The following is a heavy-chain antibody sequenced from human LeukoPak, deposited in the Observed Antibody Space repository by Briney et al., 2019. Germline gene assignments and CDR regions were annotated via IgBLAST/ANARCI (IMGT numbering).Heavy chain of an antibody. Sequence: PGGSLRLSCAASGFTFSSYSMNWVRQAPGKGLEWVSSISSSSSYIYYADSVKGRFTISRDNAKNTPYLQMNSLRAEDTAVYYCARGSAIVVIHWFDPWGQGTLVTVSS. J-gene: IGHJ5*02. CDR2: ISSSSSYI. CDR1: GFTFSSYS. D-gene: IGHD2-15*01. V-gene: IGHV3-21*01. CDR3: ARGSAIVVIHWFDP.